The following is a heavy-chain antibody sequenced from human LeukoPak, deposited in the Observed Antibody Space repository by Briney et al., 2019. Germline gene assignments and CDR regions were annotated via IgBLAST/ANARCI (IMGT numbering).Heavy chain of an antibody. CDR2: INHSGST. Sequence: KASETLSLTCAVYGGSFSGYYWSWIRQPPGKGLEWIGEINHSGSTNYNPSLKSRVTISVDTSKNQFSLKLSSVTAADTAVYYCARVGYCSGGSCYSSLFYFDYWGQGTLVTVSS. J-gene: IGHJ4*02. V-gene: IGHV4-34*01. D-gene: IGHD2-15*01. CDR1: GGSFSGYY. CDR3: ARVGYCSGGSCYSSLFYFDY.